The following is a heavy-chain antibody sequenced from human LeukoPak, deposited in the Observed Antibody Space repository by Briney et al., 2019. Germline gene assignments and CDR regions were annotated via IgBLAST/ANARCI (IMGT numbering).Heavy chain of an antibody. CDR1: GFSLNTSGVS. V-gene: IGHV2-5*02. CDR3: AHRTSLTTGFDY. Sequence: SGPTLVKPTQTLTLTCNFSGFSLNTSGVSVGWIRQTPGKALEWLALIYWDDDKRYSPSLKSRLTITKDTSKNQVVLTMTNMDPVETATYYCAHRTSLTTGFDYWVHGTLVSVSS. J-gene: IGHJ4*01. CDR2: IYWDDDK. D-gene: IGHD4-17*01.